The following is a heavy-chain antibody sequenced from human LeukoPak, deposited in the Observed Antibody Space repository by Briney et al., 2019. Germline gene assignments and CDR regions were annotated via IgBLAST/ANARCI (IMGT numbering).Heavy chain of an antibody. J-gene: IGHJ4*02. CDR2: INPSGGST. V-gene: IGHV1-46*01. D-gene: IGHD2-15*01. CDR1: GYTFTSYD. CDR3: ARGTDIVVVVAATPDLDY. Sequence: ASVKVSCKASGYTFTSYDINWVRQATGQGLEWMGIINPSGGSTSYAQKFQGRVTMTRDTSTSTVYMELSSLRSEDTAVYYCARGTDIVVVVAATPDLDYWGQGTLVTVSS.